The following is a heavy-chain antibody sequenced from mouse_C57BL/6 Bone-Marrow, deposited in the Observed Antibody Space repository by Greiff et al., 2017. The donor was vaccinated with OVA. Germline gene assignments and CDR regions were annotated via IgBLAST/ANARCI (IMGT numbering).Heavy chain of an antibody. V-gene: IGHV1-19*01. CDR3: ARDERAMDY. CDR2: INPYNGGT. CDR1: GYTFTDYY. J-gene: IGHJ4*01. Sequence: EVQLQQSGPVLVKPGASVKMSCKASGYTFTDYYMNWVKQSHGKSLEWIGVINPYNGGTSYNQKFKGKATLTVDKSSSTAYMELNSLTSEDSAVYYCARDERAMDYWGQGTSVTVSS.